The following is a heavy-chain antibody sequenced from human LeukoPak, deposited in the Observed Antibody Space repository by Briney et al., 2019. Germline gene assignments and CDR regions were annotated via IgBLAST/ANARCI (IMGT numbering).Heavy chain of an antibody. CDR2: INHSGST. Sequence: SETLSLTCAVYGGSFCGYYCSWIRQPPGKGLGWIGEINHSGSTNYNPSLTSRVTISVDTSKNQFSLKLSSVTAADTAVYYCAKARLARSYNWFDPWGQGTLVTVSS. V-gene: IGHV4-34*01. D-gene: IGHD6-19*01. CDR1: GGSFCGYY. CDR3: AKARLARSYNWFDP. J-gene: IGHJ5*02.